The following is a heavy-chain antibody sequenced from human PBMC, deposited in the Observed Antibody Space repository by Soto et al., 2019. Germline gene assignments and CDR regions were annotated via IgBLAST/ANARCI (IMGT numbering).Heavy chain of an antibody. J-gene: IGHJ6*02. CDR1: GGSISSGDYY. CDR3: AIYGMDV. Sequence: QVQLQESGPGLVKPSQTLSLTCTVSGGSISSGDYYWSWIRQPPGKGLEWIGYIYYSGSTYYNPSXKXRXXISVDTSKTQFSLTLSSVTAADTAVYYCAIYGMDVWRQGTTVTVSS. CDR2: IYYSGST. V-gene: IGHV4-30-4*01.